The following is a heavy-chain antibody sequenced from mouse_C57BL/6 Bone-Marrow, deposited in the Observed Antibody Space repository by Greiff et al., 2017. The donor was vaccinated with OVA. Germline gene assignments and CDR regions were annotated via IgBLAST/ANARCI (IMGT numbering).Heavy chain of an antibody. Sequence: EVKLMESGGGLVQPGGSMKLSCAASGFTFSDAWMDWVRQSPEKGLEWVAEIRNKANNHATYYAESVKGRFTISRDDSKSSVYLQMNSLRAEDTGIYYCTRLDSSGYEGYAMDYWGQGTSVTVSS. CDR3: TRLDSSGYEGYAMDY. D-gene: IGHD3-2*02. CDR2: IRNKANNHAT. J-gene: IGHJ4*01. CDR1: GFTFSDAW. V-gene: IGHV6-6*01.